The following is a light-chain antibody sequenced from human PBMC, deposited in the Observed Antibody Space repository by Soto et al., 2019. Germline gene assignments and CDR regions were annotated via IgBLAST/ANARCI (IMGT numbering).Light chain of an antibody. V-gene: IGLV1-51*01. CDR1: SSNIGDNY. J-gene: IGLJ7*01. CDR3: GTWDSSLSVAV. CDR2: DND. Sequence: QSELTQPPSVSAAAGQKVTISCSGSSSNIGDNYVSWYQQVPGTAPKLLIYDNDQRSSGTPDRFSAYKSGTSATLGITGLQTGDEADYYGGTWDSSLSVAVFGGGTQLTVL.